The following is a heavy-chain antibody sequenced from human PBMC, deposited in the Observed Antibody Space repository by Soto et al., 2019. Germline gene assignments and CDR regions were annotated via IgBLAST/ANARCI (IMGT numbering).Heavy chain of an antibody. Sequence: SETLSLTCTVSGGSISSGGYYWSWIRQHPGKGLEWIGYIYYSGSTYYNPSLKSRVTISVDTSKNQFSLKLSSVTAADTAVYYCASNAFWGDAFDIWGQGTMVTVSS. D-gene: IGHD3-16*01. CDR3: ASNAFWGDAFDI. J-gene: IGHJ3*02. CDR2: IYYSGST. V-gene: IGHV4-31*03. CDR1: GGSISSGGYY.